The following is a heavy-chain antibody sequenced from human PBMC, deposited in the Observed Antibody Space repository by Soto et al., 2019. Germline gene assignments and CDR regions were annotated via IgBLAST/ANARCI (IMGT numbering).Heavy chain of an antibody. D-gene: IGHD5-18*01. CDR1: GYTFTGYY. V-gene: IGHV1-2*02. CDR3: ARDWVDTAIQGHYYYYYGMDV. J-gene: IGHJ6*02. Sequence: ASVNVSCKSSGYTFTGYYIHWVRQAPGQGLECMGWINPNSGGTNYAQKFQGRVTMTRDTSISTAYMELSRLRSDDTAVYYCARDWVDTAIQGHYYYYYGMDVWGQGTTVTVS. CDR2: INPNSGGT.